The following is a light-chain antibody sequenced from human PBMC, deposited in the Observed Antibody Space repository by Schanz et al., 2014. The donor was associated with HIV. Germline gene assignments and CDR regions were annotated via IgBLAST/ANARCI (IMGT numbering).Light chain of an antibody. V-gene: IGKV1-5*01. CDR3: QQYKSHSPFT. CDR2: AAS. J-gene: IGKJ2*01. Sequence: DIQMTQSPSPLSASVGDRVTITCRASQSISTYLNWYQQKPGKAPKLLIYAASSLQSGVPLRFSGSGSGTEFTLTISSLQPDDFATYYCQQYKSHSPFTFGQGTKLEI. CDR1: QSISTY.